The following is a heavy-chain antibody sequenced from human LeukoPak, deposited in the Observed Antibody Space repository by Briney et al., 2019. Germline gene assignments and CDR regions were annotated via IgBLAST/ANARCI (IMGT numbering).Heavy chain of an antibody. Sequence: ASVKVSCKVSGYTLTELAMHWVRQAPGKGLEWMGGFDPEDGETIYAQKFQGRVTMTEDTSTDTAYMELSSLRSEDTAVYYCATTRAVLRFLEWLPDAFDIWGQGTMVTVSS. D-gene: IGHD3-3*01. CDR2: FDPEDGET. V-gene: IGHV1-24*01. CDR1: GYTLTELA. J-gene: IGHJ3*02. CDR3: ATTRAVLRFLEWLPDAFDI.